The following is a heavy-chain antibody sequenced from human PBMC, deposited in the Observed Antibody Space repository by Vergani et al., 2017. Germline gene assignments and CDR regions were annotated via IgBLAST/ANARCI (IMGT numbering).Heavy chain of an antibody. D-gene: IGHD2-2*01. CDR2: ISYDGTQK. Sequence: QVHLVESGGGVVQPGRSLRLSCVVSGFTSRYYGMHWVRQAPGKGLEWVAVISYDGTQKYYADSVKGRFTISRDNSKITLYLQMNSLRTEDTAVYYCATKSCSRTGCQIGYFRGWGQGALVTVSS. CDR1: GFTSRYYG. V-gene: IGHV3-30*03. J-gene: IGHJ1*01. CDR3: ATKSCSRTGCQIGYFRG.